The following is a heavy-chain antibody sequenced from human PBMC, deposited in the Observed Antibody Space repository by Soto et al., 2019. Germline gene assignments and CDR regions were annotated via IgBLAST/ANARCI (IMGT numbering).Heavy chain of an antibody. Sequence: EVQVVESGGDLVQPGGFLRLSCAASGFTVSSDYMNWVRQAPGKGLEWVSVIYSGGGRYYADSVQGRFTISRDNSKNMVYLQMNSLRAEDTAVYYCARDPGDRNGMSVWGQGTTVTVSS. CDR3: ARDPGDRNGMSV. D-gene: IGHD1-26*01. CDR1: GFTVSSDY. J-gene: IGHJ6*02. V-gene: IGHV3-66*01. CDR2: IYSGGGR.